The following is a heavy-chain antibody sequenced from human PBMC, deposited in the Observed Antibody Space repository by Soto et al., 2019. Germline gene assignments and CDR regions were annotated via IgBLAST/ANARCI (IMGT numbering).Heavy chain of an antibody. CDR3: ARGDSTDCSKGVCSFFYNHDMDV. J-gene: IGHJ6*02. CDR1: GYSFTDYH. CDR2: INPKSGGT. V-gene: IGHV1-2*04. Sequence: ASVKVSCKASGYSFTDYHIQWVRQAPGQGLEWLGRINPKSGGTSTAQRFQGWVTMTTDTSISTASMELTRLTSDDTAIYYCARGDSTDCSKGVCSFFYNHDMDVWG. D-gene: IGHD2-8*01.